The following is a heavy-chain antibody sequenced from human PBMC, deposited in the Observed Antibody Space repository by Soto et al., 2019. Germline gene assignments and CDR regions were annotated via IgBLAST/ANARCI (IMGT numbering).Heavy chain of an antibody. J-gene: IGHJ3*02. Sequence: GASVKVSCKASGYTFTSYYMHWVRQAPGQGLEWMGIINPSGGSTSYAQKFQGRVTMTRDTSTSTVYMELSSLRSEDTAVDYCARGQGRVATPWHVRVSQNDEDNDVFDIWGQGTMVPVSS. CDR2: INPSGGST. D-gene: IGHD2-15*01. V-gene: IGHV1-46*03. CDR1: GYTFTSYY. CDR3: ARGQGRVATPWHVRVSQNDEDNDVFDI.